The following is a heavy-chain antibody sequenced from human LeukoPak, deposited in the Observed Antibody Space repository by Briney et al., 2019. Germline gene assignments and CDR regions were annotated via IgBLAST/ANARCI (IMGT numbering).Heavy chain of an antibody. CDR1: GGSISSGSYY. CDR3: ARAPLGGGPIDAFDI. D-gene: IGHD1-26*01. Sequence: PSETLPLTCTVSGGSISSGSYYWSWIRQPAGKGLEWIGRIYTSGSTNYNPSLKSRVTISVDTSKNQFSLKLSSVTAADTAVYYCARAPLGGGPIDAFDIWSQGTMVTVSS. V-gene: IGHV4-61*02. J-gene: IGHJ3*02. CDR2: IYTSGST.